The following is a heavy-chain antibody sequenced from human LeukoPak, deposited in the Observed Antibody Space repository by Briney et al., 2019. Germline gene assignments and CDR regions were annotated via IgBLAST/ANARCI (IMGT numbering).Heavy chain of an antibody. CDR3: ARDLAYGFDY. CDR2: IGYSVSTI. D-gene: IGHD3-10*01. Sequence: GGSLRLPCAASGFAFSSYTMDWVRQAPGKGLEWVSYIGYSVSTIYYADSVKGRFTISRDNAKNSLYLQMNSLRDEDTAVYYCARDLAYGFDYWGQGTLVTVSS. J-gene: IGHJ4*02. V-gene: IGHV3-48*02. CDR1: GFAFSSYT.